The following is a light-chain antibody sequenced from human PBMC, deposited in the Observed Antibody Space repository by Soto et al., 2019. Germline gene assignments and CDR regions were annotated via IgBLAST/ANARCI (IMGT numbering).Light chain of an antibody. CDR2: DVS. V-gene: IGLV2-11*01. CDR3: CSYAGNWV. Sequence: QSVLIQPRSVSGSPGQSVTISCTGTNSAVGNYNYVSWYQQHPGKAPRLMIYDVSKRPSGVPDRFSGSKSGYTASLTISGLQAEDEADYYCCSYAGNWVFGGGTQLTVL. J-gene: IGLJ3*02. CDR1: NSAVGNYNY.